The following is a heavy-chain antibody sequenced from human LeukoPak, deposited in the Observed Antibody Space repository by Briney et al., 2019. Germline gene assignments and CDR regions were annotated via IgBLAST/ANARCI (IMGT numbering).Heavy chain of an antibody. V-gene: IGHV1-18*01. Sequence: ASVKVSCKASGYTFTSYGISWVRQAPGQGLEWMGWISAYNGNTNYAQKLQGRVTMTTDTSTSTAYMELRSLRSDDTAVYYCARDGGHYDSSGYYVSEFDYWGQGTLVTVSS. CDR1: GYTFTSYG. CDR2: ISAYNGNT. CDR3: ARDGGHYDSSGYYVSEFDY. D-gene: IGHD3-22*01. J-gene: IGHJ4*02.